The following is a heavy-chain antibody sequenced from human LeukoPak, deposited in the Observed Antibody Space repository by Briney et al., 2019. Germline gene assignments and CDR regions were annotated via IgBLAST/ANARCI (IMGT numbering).Heavy chain of an antibody. CDR1: GFTFSGYY. V-gene: IGHV3-11*04. CDR3: ARVPIRYCSSTSCYTDLYYFDY. Sequence: GGSLRLSCAAPGFTFSGYYMSWLRQAPGKGLEWVSYISSSGSTIYYADSVKGRFTISRDNAKNSLYLQMNSLRAEATAVYYCARVPIRYCSSTSCYTDLYYFDYWGQGTLVTVSS. CDR2: ISSSGSTI. D-gene: IGHD2-2*02. J-gene: IGHJ4*02.